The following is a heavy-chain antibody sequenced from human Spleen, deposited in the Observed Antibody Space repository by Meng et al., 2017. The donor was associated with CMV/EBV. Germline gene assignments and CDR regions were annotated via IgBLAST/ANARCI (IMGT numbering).Heavy chain of an antibody. J-gene: IGHJ3*02. D-gene: IGHD2-21*02. CDR3: ARDTAAQGDAFDI. CDR2: IYYSGTT. CDR1: GDSISPYC. Sequence: SETLSLTCTVSGDSISPYCWSWIRQTPGKGLEWIGYIYYSGTTNYNPSLKSRVTMSVDKSKNQFSLKLSSVTAVDTAVYYCARDTAAQGDAFDIWGQGTMVTVSS. V-gene: IGHV4-59*01.